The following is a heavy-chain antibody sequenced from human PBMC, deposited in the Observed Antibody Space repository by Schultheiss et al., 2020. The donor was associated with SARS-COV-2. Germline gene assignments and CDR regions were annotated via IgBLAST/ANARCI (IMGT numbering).Heavy chain of an antibody. D-gene: IGHD5-18*01. CDR1: GGSISSYY. V-gene: IGHV4-59*12. CDR3: ARDQGYGGSHDY. CDR2: IYYSGST. J-gene: IGHJ4*02. Sequence: SETLSLTCTVSGGSISSYYWSWIRQPPGKGLEWIGYIYYSGSTNYNPSLKSRVTISGDTSKNQFSLKLRSVTAADTAVYYCARDQGYGGSHDYWGQGTLVTVSS.